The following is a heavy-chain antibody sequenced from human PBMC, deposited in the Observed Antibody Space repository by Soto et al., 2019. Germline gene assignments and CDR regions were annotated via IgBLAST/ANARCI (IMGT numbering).Heavy chain of an antibody. J-gene: IGHJ4*02. CDR1: GGSISSYY. CDR3: ASLLRAAAGTGFDY. Sequence: QVQLQESGPGLVKPSETLSLTCTVSGGSISSYYWSWIRQPPGKGLEWIGYIYYSGSTNYNPSRTSRGPITVDTTKNQFPLKLSSVTAGDTGVYYCASLLRAAAGTGFDYWGQGTLGTVSS. D-gene: IGHD6-13*01. CDR2: IYYSGST. V-gene: IGHV4-59*01.